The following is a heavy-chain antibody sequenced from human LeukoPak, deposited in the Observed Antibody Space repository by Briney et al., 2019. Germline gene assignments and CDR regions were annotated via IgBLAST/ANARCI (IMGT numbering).Heavy chain of an antibody. CDR3: ATSTSGYPYYYYYYYMDL. V-gene: IGHV5-51*01. D-gene: IGHD5-12*01. Sequence: GESLKISCKGSGYSFTSYWIGWVRQMPGKGLEWMGIIYPGDSDIRYSPSFQGQVTISADKSISAAYLQWSSLKASDTAMYYCATSTSGYPYYYYYYYMDLWGKGTAVTVSS. CDR2: IYPGDSDI. J-gene: IGHJ6*03. CDR1: GYSFTSYW.